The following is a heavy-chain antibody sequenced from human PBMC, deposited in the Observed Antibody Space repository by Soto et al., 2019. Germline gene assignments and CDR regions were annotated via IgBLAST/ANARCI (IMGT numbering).Heavy chain of an antibody. CDR3: AKDLLHYDILTGSFGNWFDP. V-gene: IGHV3-23*01. J-gene: IGHJ5*02. Sequence: EVQLLESGGGLVQPGGSLRLSCAASGFTFSSYAMSWVRQAPGKGLEWVSAISGIGGSTYYADSVKGRFTISRDNSKNTLYLQVNSRRAEATAVYYCAKDLLHYDILTGSFGNWFDPWGQVTRVTVSS. D-gene: IGHD3-9*01. CDR2: ISGIGGST. CDR1: GFTFSSYA.